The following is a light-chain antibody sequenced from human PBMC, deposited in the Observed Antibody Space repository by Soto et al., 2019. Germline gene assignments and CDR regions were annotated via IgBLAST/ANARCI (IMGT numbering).Light chain of an antibody. CDR2: DAS. J-gene: IGKJ4*01. CDR3: QQHSDWPLT. CDR1: QSVSSN. V-gene: IGKV3D-11*02. Sequence: EIVLIQSPATLSLSPGERATLSCRASQSVSSNLAWYQQNPGQAPRLLIFDASKRATGIPVRFSGSGPGTDFTLTISSLEPEDFTVYYCQQHSDWPLTFGGGTRVEIK.